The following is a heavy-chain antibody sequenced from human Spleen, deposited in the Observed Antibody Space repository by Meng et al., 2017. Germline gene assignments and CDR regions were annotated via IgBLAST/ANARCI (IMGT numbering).Heavy chain of an antibody. CDR3: ASWIYSCGWQ. J-gene: IGHJ4*02. V-gene: IGHV4-34*01. D-gene: IGHD6-19*01. CDR1: GGSFSDYY. CDR2: INHSGNT. Sequence: QVQLHQWGAGRLRPSETLSLTCAIYGGSFSDYYWSWIRQSPGKGLEYIGEINHSGNTNYNPSLKSRVTISLDTSKNQFSLKVTSVTAADTAVYFCASWIYSCGWQWGQGTLVTVSS.